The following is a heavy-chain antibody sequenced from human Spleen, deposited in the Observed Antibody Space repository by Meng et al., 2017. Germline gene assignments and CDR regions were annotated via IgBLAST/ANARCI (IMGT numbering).Heavy chain of an antibody. CDR3: ARDGGNYDFDY. CDR1: GYTFIDAY. J-gene: IGHJ4*02. CDR2: IIPSSGDA. Sequence: VLLVRLGGEVKKPWAPGKRACRASGYTFIDAYVHWVRQAPGQGLEWMGRIIPSSGDAKSAQKFLGRVSLTWDTSISTAYMELSSLRSDDTAIYYCARDGGNYDFDYWGQGTLVTVSS. D-gene: IGHD1-7*01. V-gene: IGHV1-2*06.